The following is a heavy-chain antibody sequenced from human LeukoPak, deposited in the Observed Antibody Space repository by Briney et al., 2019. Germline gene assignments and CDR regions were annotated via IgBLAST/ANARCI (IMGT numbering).Heavy chain of an antibody. D-gene: IGHD3-10*01. V-gene: IGHV4-39*07. Sequence: PSETLSLTCSVSGGSISSDTYYWGWICQPPGKGLEWIGTMYYSGNTDYNPSLKSRITISVDTSKNQFYLKLTSVTAADTALYYCALPYFGAGVDAFDIWGQGTRVAVSS. J-gene: IGHJ3*02. CDR1: GGSISSDTYY. CDR2: MYYSGNT. CDR3: ALPYFGAGVDAFDI.